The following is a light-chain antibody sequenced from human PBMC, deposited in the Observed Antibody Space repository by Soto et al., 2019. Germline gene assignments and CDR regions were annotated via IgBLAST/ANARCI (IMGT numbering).Light chain of an antibody. CDR3: GAYVGSSTYV. CDR2: ETK. Sequence: QSALTQPASVTRSPGHSITISCTGTGNDVGTYNLVSWYQRHPGKAPKLLIYETKTRPSGIPNRFSGSKSGNTASLTISGLQSEDEAEYACGAYVGSSTYVFGTGTKVTVL. V-gene: IGLV2-23*01. CDR1: GNDVGTYNL. J-gene: IGLJ1*01.